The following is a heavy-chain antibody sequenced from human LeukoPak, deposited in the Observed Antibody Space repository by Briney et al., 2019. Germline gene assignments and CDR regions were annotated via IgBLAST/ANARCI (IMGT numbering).Heavy chain of an antibody. CDR3: ARARSGDGFNLDY. Sequence: PGGSLRLSCVASGFMFSSYWMNWVRQAPGKGLVWVSRINSDGSSTSYADSMKGRFTISRDNAKNTLFLQMNSLRAEDTAVYFCARARSGDGFNLDYWGQGTLVTVSS. CDR2: INSDGSST. J-gene: IGHJ4*02. D-gene: IGHD5-24*01. V-gene: IGHV3-74*01. CDR1: GFMFSSYW.